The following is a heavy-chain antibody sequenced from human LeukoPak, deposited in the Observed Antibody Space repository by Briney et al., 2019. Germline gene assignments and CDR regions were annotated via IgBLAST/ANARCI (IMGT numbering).Heavy chain of an antibody. CDR1: GGSFSGYY. V-gene: IGHV4-34*01. J-gene: IGHJ4*02. Sequence: SEALSLTCAVYGGSFSGYYWSWIRQPPGKGLEWIGEINHSGSSNYNPSLKSRVTISVDRSKNQFSLKLSSVTAADTAVYYCARSPGYDSSGYTSPDYWGQGTLVTVSS. CDR2: INHSGSS. D-gene: IGHD3-22*01. CDR3: ARSPGYDSSGYTSPDY.